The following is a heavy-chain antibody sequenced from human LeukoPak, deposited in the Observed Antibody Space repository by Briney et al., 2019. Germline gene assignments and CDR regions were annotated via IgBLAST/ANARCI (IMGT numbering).Heavy chain of an antibody. CDR3: ARPVPSRLGWFDP. D-gene: IGHD1-1*01. Sequence: TSETLSLTCTVSGGSITSSSYYWGWIRRPPGKGLEWIGSVYYSGSTYYNPSLKSRVTMSVDTSKNQFSLKLSSVTAADTAVYYCARPVPSRLGWFDPWGQGTLVTVSS. CDR2: VYYSGST. J-gene: IGHJ5*02. V-gene: IGHV4-39*01. CDR1: GGSITSSSYY.